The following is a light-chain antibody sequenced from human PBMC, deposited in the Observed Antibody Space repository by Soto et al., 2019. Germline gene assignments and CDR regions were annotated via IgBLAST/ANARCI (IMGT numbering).Light chain of an antibody. J-gene: IGKJ5*01. CDR3: QQYNSFPIT. CDR2: GAS. CDR1: QSISSN. V-gene: IGKV3-15*01. Sequence: ETVMTQSPATLSVSPGERATLSCRASQSISSNLAWYQQKPGQAPRLLIYGASTRATGIPARFTGSGSGTEFTLTISSLQPDDFATYYCQQYNSFPITFGQWKRLEIK.